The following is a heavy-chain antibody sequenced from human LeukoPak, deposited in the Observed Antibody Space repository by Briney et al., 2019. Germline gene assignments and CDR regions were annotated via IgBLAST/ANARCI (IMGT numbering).Heavy chain of an antibody. Sequence: PGGSLRLSCAASGFTFSNAWMSWVRQAPGKGLEWVGRIKSKTDGGTTDYAAPMKGRFTISRDDSKNTLYLQMNSLKTEDTAVYYCTTDYCSSTSCAWYYYDSSGYWGQGTLVTVSS. D-gene: IGHD3-22*01. CDR2: IKSKTDGGTT. J-gene: IGHJ4*02. CDR3: TTDYCSSTSCAWYYYDSSGY. V-gene: IGHV3-15*01. CDR1: GFTFSNAW.